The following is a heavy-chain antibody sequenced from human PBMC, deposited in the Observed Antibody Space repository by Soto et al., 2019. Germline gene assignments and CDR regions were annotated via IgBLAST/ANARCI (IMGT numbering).Heavy chain of an antibody. V-gene: IGHV1-3*01. CDR2: INAGNGNT. D-gene: IGHD5-18*01. J-gene: IGHJ4*02. CDR1: GYTFTSYA. CDR3: ARDPGRHVDTAMADY. Sequence: ASVKVSCKASGYTFTSYAMHWVRQAPGQRLEWMGWINAGNGNTKYSQKFQGRVTIIRDTSASTAYMELSSLRSEDTAVYYCARDPGRHVDTAMADYWGQGTLVTVSS.